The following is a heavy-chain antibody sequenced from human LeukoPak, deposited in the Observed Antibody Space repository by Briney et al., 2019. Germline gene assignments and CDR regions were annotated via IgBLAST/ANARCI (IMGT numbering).Heavy chain of an antibody. V-gene: IGHV4-34*01. Sequence: SETLSLTCVVYGGSFSGYYWSWIRQPPGKGLEWIGEINHRGSTNYNPSLKRRVTILKDTSKNQFSLKLRSVTVVDTAVYYCARVKPVAGTLPHLLDYWGQGTLVTVSS. CDR1: GGSFSGYY. J-gene: IGHJ4*02. CDR2: INHRGST. D-gene: IGHD6-19*01. CDR3: ARVKPVAGTLPHLLDY.